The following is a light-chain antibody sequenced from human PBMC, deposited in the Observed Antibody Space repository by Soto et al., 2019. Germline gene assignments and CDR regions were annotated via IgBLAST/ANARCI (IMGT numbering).Light chain of an antibody. J-gene: IGLJ2*01. Sequence: ALTQPPSASGSPGQSVTISCTGTSSDVGGYNYVSWYQQHPGKAPKVIIYDVSKRPSGVPDRFSGSKSGNTASLTVSGLQAEDEADYYCGSHAGSSAVFGGGTQLTVL. V-gene: IGLV2-8*01. CDR1: SSDVGGYNY. CDR2: DVS. CDR3: GSHAGSSAV.